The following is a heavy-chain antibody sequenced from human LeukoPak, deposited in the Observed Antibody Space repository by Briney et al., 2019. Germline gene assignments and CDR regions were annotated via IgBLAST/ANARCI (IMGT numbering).Heavy chain of an antibody. V-gene: IGHV4-31*03. Sequence: SETLSLTCTVSGGSISSGGYYWSWIRQHPGKGLEWYGYIYYSGSPYYNPSLKSRVTISVDTSKNQFSLKLSSVTAADTAVYYCAREEGGGRGYSYYYYYYMDVWGKGTTVTVSS. CDR2: IYYSGSP. D-gene: IGHD5-18*01. J-gene: IGHJ6*03. CDR3: AREEGGGRGYSYYYYYYMDV. CDR1: GGSISSGGYY.